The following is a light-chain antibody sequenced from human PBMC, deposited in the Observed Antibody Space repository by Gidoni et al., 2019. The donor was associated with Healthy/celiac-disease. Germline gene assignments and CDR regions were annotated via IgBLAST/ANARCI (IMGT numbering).Light chain of an antibody. V-gene: IGKV1-39*01. CDR2: AAS. J-gene: IGKJ1*01. CDR1: QSISSY. CDR3: QQSYSTPGA. Sequence: DTQLTRSPSSLSAPVGDRGTITCRASQSISSYLNWYQQKPGKAPKLLIYAASSLQSGVPSRFSGSGSGTDFTLTISSLQPEDFATYYCQQSYSTPGAFGQGTKVEIK.